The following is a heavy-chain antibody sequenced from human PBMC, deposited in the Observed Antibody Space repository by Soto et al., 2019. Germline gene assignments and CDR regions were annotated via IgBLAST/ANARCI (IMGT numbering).Heavy chain of an antibody. CDR1: GFTFSSYE. V-gene: IGHV3-48*03. J-gene: IGHJ6*02. CDR3: ARLTTVPPPYYYSMDV. CDR2: ISSSGSTI. D-gene: IGHD4-17*01. Sequence: GGSLRLSCAASGFTFSSYEMNWVRQAPGKGLEWVSYISSSGSTIYYADSVKGRFTISRDNAKNSLYLRMNSLRAEDTAVYYCARLTTVPPPYYYSMDVWGQGTTVTVYS.